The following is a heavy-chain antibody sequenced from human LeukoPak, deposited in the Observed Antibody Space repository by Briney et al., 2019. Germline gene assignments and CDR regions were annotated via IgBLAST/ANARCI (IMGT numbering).Heavy chain of an antibody. CDR2: IYHSGST. CDR1: GGSISSYY. D-gene: IGHD6-19*01. Sequence: KPSETLSLTCTVSGGSISSYYWSWIRQPPGKGLEWIGEIYHSGSTNYNPSLKSRVTISVDKSKNQFSLKLSSVTAADTAVYYCARVSGGWYGGFDYWGQGTLVTVSS. V-gene: IGHV4-59*12. J-gene: IGHJ4*02. CDR3: ARVSGGWYGGFDY.